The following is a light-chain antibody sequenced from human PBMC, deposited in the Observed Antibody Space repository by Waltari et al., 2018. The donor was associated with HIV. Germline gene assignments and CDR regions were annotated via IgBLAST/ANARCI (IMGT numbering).Light chain of an antibody. CDR2: EVS. V-gene: IGLV2-8*01. CDR3: SSYGDNIRVL. Sequence: QSALTQPPSASGSLRQSVTISCTGSSSDIGAYDSASWFQQHPNNAPKLLLYEVSKRPSGVPDRFSGSRSGETAFLSVSGLQPDDTAGYFCSSYGDNIRVLFGGGTNLTVL. CDR1: SSDIGAYDS. J-gene: IGLJ2*01.